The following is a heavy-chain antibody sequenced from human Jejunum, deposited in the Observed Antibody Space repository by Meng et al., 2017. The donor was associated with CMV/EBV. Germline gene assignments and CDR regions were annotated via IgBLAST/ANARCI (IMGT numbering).Heavy chain of an antibody. V-gene: IGHV4-34*01. CDR1: CGSLTGYS. J-gene: IGHJ4*02. CDR3: ARRVGSGKYYFDY. D-gene: IGHD3-10*01. CDR2: INYSEST. Sequence: AVSCGSLTGYSSSWIRQPPGKGLEWIGEINYSESTNYNPSLKSRVTISVDTYKNQCSLKLRSVTAADTGVYYCARRVGSGKYYFDYWSQGTLVTVSS.